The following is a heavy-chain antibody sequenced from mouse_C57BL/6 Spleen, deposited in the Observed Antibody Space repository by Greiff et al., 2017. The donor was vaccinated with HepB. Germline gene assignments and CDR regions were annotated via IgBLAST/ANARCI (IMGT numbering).Heavy chain of an antibody. V-gene: IGHV5-17*01. CDR1: GFTFSDYG. Sequence: DVMLVESGGGLVKPGGSLKLSCAASGFTFSDYGMHWVRQAPEKGLEWVAYISSGSSTIYYADTVKGRFTISRDNATNTLFLQMTSLRSEDTAMYYCAKSFYGSSQDWYFDVWGTGTTVTVSS. J-gene: IGHJ1*03. D-gene: IGHD1-1*01. CDR3: AKSFYGSSQDWYFDV. CDR2: ISSGSSTI.